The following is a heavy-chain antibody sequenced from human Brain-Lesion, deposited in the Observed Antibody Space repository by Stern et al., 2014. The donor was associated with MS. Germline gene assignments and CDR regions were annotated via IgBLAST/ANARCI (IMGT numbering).Heavy chain of an antibody. CDR3: ARGHTSIATRIVPYYFDY. D-gene: IGHD6-6*01. CDR1: GGSISSGGYY. CDR2: IYYSGST. V-gene: IGHV4-31*03. Sequence: QVQLMQSGPGLVKPSQTLSLTCTVSGGSISSGGYYWSWIRQHPGKGLEWIGYIYYSGSTYYNPSLKSRVTISVDTSKNQFSLKLSSVTAADTAVYYCARGHTSIATRIVPYYFDYWGQGTLVTVSS. J-gene: IGHJ4*02.